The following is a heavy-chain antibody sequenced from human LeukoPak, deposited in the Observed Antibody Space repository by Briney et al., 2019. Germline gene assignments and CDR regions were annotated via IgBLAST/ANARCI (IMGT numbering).Heavy chain of an antibody. Sequence: GGSLRLSCVASGFTLDGVGVSWVRQAPGKGLEWVSGISWNGGRTAYADAVKGRFTISRDNAKNSLFLQMKSLRAEGTALYYCARQIAMAKYYYYGMDVWGPGTTITVSS. D-gene: IGHD5-18*01. CDR3: ARQIAMAKYYYYGMDV. CDR2: ISWNGGRT. V-gene: IGHV3-20*04. CDR1: GFTLDGVG. J-gene: IGHJ6*02.